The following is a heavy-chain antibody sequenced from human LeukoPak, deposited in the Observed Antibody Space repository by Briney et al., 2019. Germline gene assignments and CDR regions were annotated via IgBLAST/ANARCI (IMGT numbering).Heavy chain of an antibody. J-gene: IGHJ6*03. D-gene: IGHD3-22*01. CDR3: ARIRGYYYDSSGYPNYYYYYYMDV. CDR1: GFSLSTSGMC. V-gene: IGHV2-70*11. Sequence: SGPTLVNPPQTLTLTCTFSGFSLSTSGMCVSWIRQPPGKALEWLARIDWDDDKYYSTSLKTRLAISKDTSKNQVDLIMTNMEPVDTATYYCARIRGYYYDSSGYPNYYYYYYMDVWGKGTTVTVSS. CDR2: IDWDDDK.